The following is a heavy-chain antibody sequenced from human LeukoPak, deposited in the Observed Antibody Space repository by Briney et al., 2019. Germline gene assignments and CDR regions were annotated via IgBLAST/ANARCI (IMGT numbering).Heavy chain of an antibody. CDR1: GFTFSSYW. V-gene: IGHV3-74*01. Sequence: GGSLRLSCAASGFTFSSYWMHWVRQAPGKGLVWVSRINGDGTRTNYADSVKGRFAISGDNAENTVNLQIYSLKAEDTAVYYCARGVPGGWYFDLWGRATLVTVSS. J-gene: IGHJ2*01. CDR2: INGDGTRT. D-gene: IGHD3-10*01. CDR3: ARGVPGGWYFDL.